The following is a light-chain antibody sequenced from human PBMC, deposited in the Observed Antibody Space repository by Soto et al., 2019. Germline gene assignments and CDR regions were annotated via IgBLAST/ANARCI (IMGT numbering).Light chain of an antibody. CDR1: SSDVGGYNY. Sequence: QSVLTQPRSVSGSPGQSVTISCTGTSSDVGGYNYVSWYQQHPGKAPKLTIYDVSKRPSGVPDRFSGSKSGNTASLTISGLQAEDEADYYCCSYAGSYTHVVFGGGTKLTVL. CDR3: CSYAGSYTHVV. CDR2: DVS. V-gene: IGLV2-11*01. J-gene: IGLJ2*01.